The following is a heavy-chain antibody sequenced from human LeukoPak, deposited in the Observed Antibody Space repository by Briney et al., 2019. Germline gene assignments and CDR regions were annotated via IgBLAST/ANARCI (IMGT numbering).Heavy chain of an antibody. J-gene: IGHJ4*02. CDR3: ARGRYYGSSGPRSPNRNFDY. V-gene: IGHV1-8*01. D-gene: IGHD3-22*01. CDR1: GYTFTSYD. Sequence: ASVKVSCKASGYTFTSYDINWVRQATGQGLEWMGWMNPNSGNTGYAQKFQGRVTMTRNTSISTAYMELSSLRSEDTAVYYCARGRYYGSSGPRSPNRNFDYWGQGTLVTVSS. CDR2: MNPNSGNT.